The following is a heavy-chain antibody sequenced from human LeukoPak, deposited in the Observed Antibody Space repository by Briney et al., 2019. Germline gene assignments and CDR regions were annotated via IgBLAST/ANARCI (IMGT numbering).Heavy chain of an antibody. CDR3: GSRRTAMFGVIKGPIDY. Sequence: SQTLSLTCTVSGGSVSSSNFYWTWIRQPPGKGLEWIGEINHSGSPNNNPSLKSRVSISFDTSKNQFSLKLTSVTAADTAVYYCGSRRTAMFGVIKGPIDYWGQGTLVTVSS. D-gene: IGHD3-3*01. V-gene: IGHV4-39*07. CDR1: GGSVSSSNFY. J-gene: IGHJ4*02. CDR2: INHSGSP.